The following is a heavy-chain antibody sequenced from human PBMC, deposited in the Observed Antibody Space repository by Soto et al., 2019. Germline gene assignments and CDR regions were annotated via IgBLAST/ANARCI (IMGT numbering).Heavy chain of an antibody. CDR3: AKRRRTSWGMDV. D-gene: IGHD3-16*01. J-gene: IGHJ6*02. V-gene: IGHV3-9*01. Sequence: HPGGSLRLSCAASGFTFDDYPMLWVRQAPGKGLEWVSFITWNSVNIGYADSVKGRFTISRDNAKNSLYLQMDSLRTEDTALYYCAKRRRTSWGMDVWGQGTTVTVSS. CDR1: GFTFDDYP. CDR2: ITWNSVNI.